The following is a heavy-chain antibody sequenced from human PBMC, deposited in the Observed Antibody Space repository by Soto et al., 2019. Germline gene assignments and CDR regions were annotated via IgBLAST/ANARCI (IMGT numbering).Heavy chain of an antibody. V-gene: IGHV1-69*01. CDR2: IILSFGTA. CDR1: VGTFSSYA. Sequence: QVQLVQSGAEVKKPGSSVKVSGKASVGTFSSYAISCVRQAHGQWPEWMGGIILSFGTANSAQKVQVRVMSPADESASPAYMELSSLRSEETAVYYCARGLIVGSTRGHYYYGMDVWGQGTTVTVSS. CDR3: ARGLIVGSTRGHYYYGMDV. D-gene: IGHD1-26*01. J-gene: IGHJ6*02.